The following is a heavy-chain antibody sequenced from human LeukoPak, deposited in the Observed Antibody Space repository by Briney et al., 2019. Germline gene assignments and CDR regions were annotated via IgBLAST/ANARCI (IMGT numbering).Heavy chain of an antibody. CDR2: ISRSGSTK. D-gene: IGHD3-22*01. CDR3: AKDSRKYYYDSSGLGSAFDI. Sequence: GGSLRLSCAASGFTFSDYNMRWIRQAPGKGLEWVSSISRSGSTKYYADSVKGRFTISRDNAKNSLFLQMNSLRAEDTAVYYCAKDSRKYYYDSSGLGSAFDIWGQGTMVTVSS. CDR1: GFTFSDYN. J-gene: IGHJ3*02. V-gene: IGHV3-11*01.